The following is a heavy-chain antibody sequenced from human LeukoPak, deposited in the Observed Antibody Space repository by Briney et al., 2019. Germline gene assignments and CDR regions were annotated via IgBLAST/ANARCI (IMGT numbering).Heavy chain of an antibody. CDR1: GFTFNTYN. V-gene: IGHV3-21*01. Sequence: GGSLRLSCAASGFTFNTYNMNWVRQAPGQGLEWVSSISSSSSFIYYADSVKGRFTISRDNAKNSLYLQMDSLRAEDTAIYYCATDRKVGTWDPRFNYWGQGTLVTVSS. D-gene: IGHD4-23*01. J-gene: IGHJ4*02. CDR3: ATDRKVGTWDPRFNY. CDR2: ISSSSSFI.